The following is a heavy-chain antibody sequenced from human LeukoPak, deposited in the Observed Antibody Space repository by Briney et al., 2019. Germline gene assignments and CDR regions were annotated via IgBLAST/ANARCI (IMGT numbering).Heavy chain of an antibody. V-gene: IGHV1-2*02. CDR2: LNPHSGGT. CDR1: GYTCTSYY. Sequence: ASVKVSCKASGYTCTSYYIHWVRQAPGQGLEWMGWLNPHSGGTNFAQKFQGRVTMTRDTSISTAYMEMSRLTFDDTAVYYCARDSPSKVSWGQGTLVTVSS. CDR3: ARDSPSKVS. D-gene: IGHD2-2*01. J-gene: IGHJ5*02.